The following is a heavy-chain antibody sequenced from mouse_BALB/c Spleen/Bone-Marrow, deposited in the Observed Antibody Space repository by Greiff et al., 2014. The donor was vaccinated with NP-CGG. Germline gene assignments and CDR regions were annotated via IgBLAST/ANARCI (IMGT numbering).Heavy chain of an antibody. J-gene: IGHJ4*01. V-gene: IGHV7-3*02. Sequence: VQLKQSGGGLVQPGGSLRLSCTTSGFSFTDYYMRWVRQPPGKALEWLAFIRNKANGYTTESSASVKSQFTISRDNSQSILYLQMNTLRAEDSATYYCARFPMDYWGQGTSVTVSS. CDR3: ARFPMDY. CDR1: GFSFTDYY. CDR2: IRNKANGYTT.